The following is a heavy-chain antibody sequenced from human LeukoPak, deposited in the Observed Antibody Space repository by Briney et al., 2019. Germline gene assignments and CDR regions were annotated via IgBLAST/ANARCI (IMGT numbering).Heavy chain of an antibody. CDR1: GFTFSDYY. CDR3: ARDRDPGYNDSSGYRRVNAFDI. Sequence: GGSLRLSCAASGFTFSDYYMSWIRQAPGKGLEWVSYISSSGSTIYYADSVKGRFTISRDNAKNSLYLQMNSLRAEDTAVYYCARDRDPGYNDSSGYRRVNAFDIWGQGTMVTVSS. V-gene: IGHV3-11*04. J-gene: IGHJ3*02. CDR2: ISSSGSTI. D-gene: IGHD3-22*01.